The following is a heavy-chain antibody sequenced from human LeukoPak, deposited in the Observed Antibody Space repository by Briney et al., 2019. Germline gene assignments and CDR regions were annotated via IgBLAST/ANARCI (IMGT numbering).Heavy chain of an antibody. V-gene: IGHV4-30-4*08. CDR3: ARAIQLWRWFDY. CDR2: IYYSGST. J-gene: IGHJ4*02. D-gene: IGHD5-18*01. CDR1: GGSIGSGDYY. Sequence: PSETLSLTCTVSGGSIGSGDYYWSWIRQPPGKGLEWIGYIYYSGSTYYNPSLKSRVTISVDTSKNQFSLKLSSVTAADTAVYYCARAIQLWRWFDYWGQGTLVTVSS.